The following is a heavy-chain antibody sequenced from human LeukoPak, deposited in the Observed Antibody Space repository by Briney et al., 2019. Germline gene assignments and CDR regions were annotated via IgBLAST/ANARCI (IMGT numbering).Heavy chain of an antibody. Sequence: GGSLRLSCAASGFTFSSYSMNWVRQAPGEGLEWVSYISDSSSNIYYADSVKGRFTISRDNAKNSLYLQMNSLRAEDTAAYYCARDLLDIVVVPAAMTGHDYYYYMDVWGKGTTVTVSS. J-gene: IGHJ6*03. V-gene: IGHV3-48*04. CDR3: ARDLLDIVVVPAAMTGHDYYYYMDV. CDR2: ISDSSSNI. D-gene: IGHD2-2*01. CDR1: GFTFSSYS.